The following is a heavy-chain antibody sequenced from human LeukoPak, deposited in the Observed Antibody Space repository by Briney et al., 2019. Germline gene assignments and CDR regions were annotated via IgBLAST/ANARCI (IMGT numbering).Heavy chain of an antibody. J-gene: IGHJ4*02. CDR1: GLTFSSYA. Sequence: SGGSLRLSCAASGLTFSSYAMHWVRQAPGKGLEWVAILSYDGSNKYYADSVKGRFIISRDNSNNTLYLQMNSLRAEDTAVYYCARDHPEFDYWGQGTLVTVSS. CDR3: ARDHPEFDY. CDR2: LSYDGSNK. V-gene: IGHV3-30-3*01.